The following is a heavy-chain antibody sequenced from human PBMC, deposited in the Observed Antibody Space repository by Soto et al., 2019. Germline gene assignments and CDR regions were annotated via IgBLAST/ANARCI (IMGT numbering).Heavy chain of an antibody. Sequence: ASETLSPTRAVYGGSFSGYYWGWIRPPPGKGLEWIGEINHSGSTNYNPSLKSRVTISVDTSKNQFSLKLSSVTAADTAVYYCARGDRMGAVASYFDYWGQGTLVTVSS. D-gene: IGHD6-19*01. CDR3: ARGDRMGAVASYFDY. CDR1: GGSFSGYY. CDR2: INHSGST. J-gene: IGHJ4*02. V-gene: IGHV4-34*01.